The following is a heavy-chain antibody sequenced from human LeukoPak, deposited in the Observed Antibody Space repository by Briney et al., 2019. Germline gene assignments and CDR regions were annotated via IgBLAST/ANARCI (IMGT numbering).Heavy chain of an antibody. V-gene: IGHV4-59*01. J-gene: IGHJ3*02. D-gene: IGHD3-22*01. CDR2: SYYIEST. Sequence: SETLSLTCTVSGGSINHYYRSWIRQPPGKGLEWIGYSYYIESTNYNPSLKSRVTISVDTSRNRFSLKLSSVTAADTAMYYCARDNQWLNAFDIWGQGTMVTVSS. CDR3: ARDNQWLNAFDI. CDR1: GGSINHYY.